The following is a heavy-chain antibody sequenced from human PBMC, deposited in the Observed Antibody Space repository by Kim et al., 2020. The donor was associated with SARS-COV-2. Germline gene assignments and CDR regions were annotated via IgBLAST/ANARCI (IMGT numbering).Heavy chain of an antibody. D-gene: IGHD1-1*01. CDR3: ARVYSGSHHFDY. V-gene: IGHV3-21*01. CDR2: YI. Sequence: YIYYADSVKSRFIIARDNAENSLYLQMNSLRAEDTAVYYCARVYSGSHHFDYWGQGTLVTVSS. J-gene: IGHJ4*02.